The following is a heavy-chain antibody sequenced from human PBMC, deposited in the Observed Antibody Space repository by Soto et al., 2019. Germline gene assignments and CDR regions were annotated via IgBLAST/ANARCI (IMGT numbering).Heavy chain of an antibody. CDR3: SRITFGSGSIVDY. Sequence: SETLSLTCSVSGGSISSYYWNWIRQPPGKGLEWIGYIYYSGSTNYNPSLKSRVTISVDTSKNQFSLKLTSVTAADTAVYYCSRITFGSGSIVDYWGQGLLVTVSS. D-gene: IGHD3-10*01. V-gene: IGHV4-59*01. J-gene: IGHJ4*02. CDR2: IYYSGST. CDR1: GGSISSYY.